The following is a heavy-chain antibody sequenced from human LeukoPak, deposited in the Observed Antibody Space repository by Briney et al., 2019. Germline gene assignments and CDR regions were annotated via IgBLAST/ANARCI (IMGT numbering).Heavy chain of an antibody. D-gene: IGHD4-11*01. J-gene: IGHJ4*02. Sequence: SETLSLTCTVSGYSIRSGYHWSWIRQTPGKGLEWLGSIYQSGSTYDNPSLKSRVTLSVDTSRNQFSLEMTSVTAADTAVYYCARSEINVYSRYWGQGILVVVSS. V-gene: IGHV4-38-2*02. CDR3: ARSEINVYSRY. CDR2: IYQSGST. CDR1: GYSIRSGYH.